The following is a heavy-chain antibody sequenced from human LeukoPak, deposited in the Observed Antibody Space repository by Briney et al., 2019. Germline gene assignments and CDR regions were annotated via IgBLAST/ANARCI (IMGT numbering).Heavy chain of an antibody. CDR1: GYTFTGHY. J-gene: IGHJ5*02. D-gene: IGHD6-13*01. Sequence: VKVSCKASGYTFTGHYMHWVRQAPGQGLEWMGWINPYSGGTNYAQKFQGRVTMTRDTSISTAYMELSRLRSDDTAVYYCARTAAAGDRENWFDPWGQGTLVTVSS. V-gene: IGHV1-2*02. CDR3: ARTAAAGDRENWFDP. CDR2: INPYSGGT.